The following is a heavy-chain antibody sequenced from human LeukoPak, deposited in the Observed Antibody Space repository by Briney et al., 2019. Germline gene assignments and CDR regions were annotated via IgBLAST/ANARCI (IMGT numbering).Heavy chain of an antibody. J-gene: IGHJ5*02. CDR3: ATTPSGGVSP. D-gene: IGHD6-13*01. CDR1: GFTFSSYE. Sequence: PGGSLRLSCAASGFTFSSYEMNWVRQAPGKGLEWVSYISSSGSTIYYADSVKGRFTISRDNAKNSLYLPMNSLRAEDTAIYYCATTPSGGVSPWGQGTLVTVSS. V-gene: IGHV3-48*03. CDR2: ISSSGSTI.